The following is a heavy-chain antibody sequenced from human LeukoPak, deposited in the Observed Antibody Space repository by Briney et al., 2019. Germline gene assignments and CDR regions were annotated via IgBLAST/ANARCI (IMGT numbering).Heavy chain of an antibody. CDR1: GYTFTTYD. D-gene: IGHD5-18*01. CDR3: ARRNTAMVAGLDY. CDR2: MNPNSGNT. V-gene: IGHV1-8*01. J-gene: IGHJ4*02. Sequence: ASVKVSCKASGYTFTTYDINWVRQATGQGLEWMGWMNPNSGNTGYAQKFQGRVTMTRNTSISTAFVELSGLRSEDTAVYFCARRNTAMVAGLDYWGQGSLVTVSS.